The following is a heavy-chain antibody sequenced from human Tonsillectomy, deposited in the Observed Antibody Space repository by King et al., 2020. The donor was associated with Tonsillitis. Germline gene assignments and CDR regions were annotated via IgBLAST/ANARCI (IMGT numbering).Heavy chain of an antibody. CDR3: ARMSISCSDGNCSGQTFDP. J-gene: IGHJ5*02. Sequence: QLQESGPGLVKPSETLSLTCTVSGGSISSFYWSWIRQPPGKGLEWIGYISYSGNSNYNPPLKSRLTISVDTSKNQFSLKLSSLTAADTAIYYCARMSISCSDGNCSGQTFDPWGQGTLVTVSS. D-gene: IGHD2-15*01. CDR2: ISYSGNS. CDR1: GGSISSFY. V-gene: IGHV4-59*01.